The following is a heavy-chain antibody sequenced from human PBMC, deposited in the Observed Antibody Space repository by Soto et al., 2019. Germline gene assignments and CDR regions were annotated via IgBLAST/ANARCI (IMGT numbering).Heavy chain of an antibody. Sequence: PSETLSLTCTVSGGSISSGGSYWGWIRQPPGKGLEWIGYIYYSGNTYFNPSLKSRVTLSVDTSKNQFSLNLSSVTAADTAVYYCVRYCRTTKCPFDYWGQGTPVTFSS. CDR3: VRYCRTTKCPFDY. CDR2: IYYSGNT. V-gene: IGHV4-30-4*01. CDR1: GGSISSGGSY. D-gene: IGHD2-2*01. J-gene: IGHJ4*02.